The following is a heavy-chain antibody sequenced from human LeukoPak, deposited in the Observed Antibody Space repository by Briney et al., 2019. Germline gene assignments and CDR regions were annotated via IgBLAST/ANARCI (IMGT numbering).Heavy chain of an antibody. CDR1: GFRFSNFA. CDR2: IIGSSGDT. D-gene: IGHD5-12*01. J-gene: IGHJ4*02. CDR3: AKGAYDYIEMGYFDD. V-gene: IGHV3-23*01. Sequence: AGGSLRLSCAASGFRFSNFAMSWVRQAPGKGLEWVSLIIGSSGDTLYADSVKGRFTISRDISKNRLYLQMNSLRAEDTALYYCAKGAYDYIEMGYFDDWGQGTLVTVSS.